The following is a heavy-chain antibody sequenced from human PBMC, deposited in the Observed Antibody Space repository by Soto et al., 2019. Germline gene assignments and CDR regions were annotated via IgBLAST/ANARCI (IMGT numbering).Heavy chain of an antibody. V-gene: IGHV1-46*01. CDR1: GYPFTSYY. CDR2: INPSGGTT. CDR3: ARLSPRYYHYGMEV. Sequence: ASVKVSCKASGYPFTSYYIHCVRQAPGQGLEWMGLINPSGGTTASAQKFQGRVTMTRDTSTSTVYMELSSLRSEDTAVYFCARLSPRYYHYGMEVWGQGTTVTVS. J-gene: IGHJ6*02. D-gene: IGHD3-16*02.